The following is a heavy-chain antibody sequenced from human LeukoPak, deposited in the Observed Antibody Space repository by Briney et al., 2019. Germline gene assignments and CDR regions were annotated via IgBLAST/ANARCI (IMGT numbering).Heavy chain of an antibody. V-gene: IGHV3-23*01. J-gene: IGHJ4*02. CDR1: GFSFSSYA. Sequence: GGSLRLSCAASGFSFSSYAMTWVRQAPGKGLEWVSGISGSGGNTYYADSVKGRFTISRDNSKNTVSLQMNNLRAEDTAVYFCARHDSFIPYWGQGTLVTVTS. D-gene: IGHD3-16*02. CDR2: ISGSGGNT. CDR3: ARHDSFIPY.